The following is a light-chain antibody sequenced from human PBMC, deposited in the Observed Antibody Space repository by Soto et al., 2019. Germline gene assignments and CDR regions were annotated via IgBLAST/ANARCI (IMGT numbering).Light chain of an antibody. CDR2: EVT. Sequence: QSALTQPASVSGSPGQSITISCTGTSSDVGGYNYVSWYQQHPGKAPKLMIYEVTKRPSGVPDRFSGSKSGNTASLTVSGLQAEDEADYYCSSYVGNDVFVFGTGTKLTVL. J-gene: IGLJ1*01. V-gene: IGLV2-8*01. CDR3: SSYVGNDVFV. CDR1: SSDVGGYNY.